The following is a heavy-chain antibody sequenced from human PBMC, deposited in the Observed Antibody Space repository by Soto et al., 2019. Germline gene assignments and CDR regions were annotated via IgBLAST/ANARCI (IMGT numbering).Heavy chain of an antibody. J-gene: IGHJ3*02. CDR1: GFTFSSDG. Sequence: EVQLLDSGGGLVQPGGSLRLSCAGSGFTFSSDGMTWVRQAPGKGLEWMSTISSGGGTTYYADSVKGRFIISRDNSKNTLYLQMNILRSEDTAVYYCAKVAPRDGAFDIWGQGTMVTVSS. V-gene: IGHV3-23*01. CDR3: AKVAPRDGAFDI. CDR2: ISSGGGTT.